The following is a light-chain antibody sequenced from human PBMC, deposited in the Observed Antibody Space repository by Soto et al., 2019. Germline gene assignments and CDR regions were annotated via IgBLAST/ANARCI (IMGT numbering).Light chain of an antibody. J-gene: IGKJ2*01. CDR1: QGISSF. CDR2: AAS. Sequence: DIQLTQSPSCLSAAVGDRVTLTCRASQGISSFLAWYQQKPGKAPKLLISAASTLQSGVPSRLSGSGSGTEFTLTISSLQTEDFATYYCQQLNTHPYTFGQGTKLEIK. V-gene: IGKV1-9*01. CDR3: QQLNTHPYT.